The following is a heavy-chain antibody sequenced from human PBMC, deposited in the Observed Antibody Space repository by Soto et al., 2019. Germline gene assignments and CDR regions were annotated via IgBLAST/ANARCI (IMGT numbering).Heavy chain of an antibody. D-gene: IGHD3-10*01. CDR2: IYYSGST. Sequence: SETLSLTCTVSGGSISSYYWSWIRQPPGKGLEWIGYIYYSGSTNYNPSLKSRVTISVDTSKNQFSLKLSSVTAADTAVYYCARYGSGSSVWFDPWGQGTXVTVSS. CDR3: ARYGSGSSVWFDP. V-gene: IGHV4-59*01. CDR1: GGSISSYY. J-gene: IGHJ5*02.